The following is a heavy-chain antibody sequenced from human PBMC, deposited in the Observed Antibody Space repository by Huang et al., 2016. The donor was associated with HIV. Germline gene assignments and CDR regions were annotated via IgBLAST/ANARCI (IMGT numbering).Heavy chain of an antibody. Sequence: QVQLVQSGAELRKPGTSVKVSCKTSGYTFTDFYIPWRRQAPGQGLEWRGWLNPRSNGTTASQTLQGRVTLTRDTSISTAYLELSGLKPDDTAIYYCAKAGGVYYLYFDHWGQGTLVTVSS. J-gene: IGHJ4*02. CDR2: LNPRSNGT. CDR1: GYTFTDFY. V-gene: IGHV1-2*02. D-gene: IGHD4-17*01. CDR3: AKAGGVYYLYFDH.